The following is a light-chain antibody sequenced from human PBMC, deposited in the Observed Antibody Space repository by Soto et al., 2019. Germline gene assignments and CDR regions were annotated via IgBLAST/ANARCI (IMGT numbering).Light chain of an antibody. J-gene: IGKJ4*01. CDR1: QSVTNSY. CDR2: GAS. Sequence: EIVLTQSPGTLSLSPGERATLSCRASQSVTNSYLAWYQQKPGQAPRILMYGASNRATGIPDRFSGSGSGTDFTLTISRLEPEDFVLYYCQQHGSSPYTFGGGTKVEIK. V-gene: IGKV3-20*01. CDR3: QQHGSSPYT.